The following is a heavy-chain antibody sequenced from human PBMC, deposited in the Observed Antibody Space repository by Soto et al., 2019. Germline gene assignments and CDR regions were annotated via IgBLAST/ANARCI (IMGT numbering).Heavy chain of an antibody. J-gene: IGHJ6*03. CDR1: GYSFSTHW. CDR3: AISGRDFWSGSAPDKYYYHMDV. V-gene: IGHV5-51*03. CDR2: IYPDDSAT. Sequence: EVQLVQSGAEVKKPGESLKISCKGSGYSFSTHWIGWVRQMPGKGLECMGIIYPDDSATKYSPSFRGQVTISADKSISAAYLPWSSLKASDTAIYYCAISGRDFWSGSAPDKYYYHMDVWGKGATVTVSS. D-gene: IGHD3-3*01.